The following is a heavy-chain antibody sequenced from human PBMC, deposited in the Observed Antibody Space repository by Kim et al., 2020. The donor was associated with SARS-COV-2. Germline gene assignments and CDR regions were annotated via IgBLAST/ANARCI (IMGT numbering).Heavy chain of an antibody. J-gene: IGHJ6*02. D-gene: IGHD6-25*01. Sequence: GGSLRLSCAASGFTFSSYGMHWVRQAPGKGLEWVAVISYDGSNKYYADSVKGRFTISRDNSKNTLYLQMNSLRAEDTAVYYCAKSRGHYYYGMDVWGQGTTVTVSS. V-gene: IGHV3-30*18. CDR3: AKSRGHYYYGMDV. CDR2: ISYDGSNK. CDR1: GFTFSSYG.